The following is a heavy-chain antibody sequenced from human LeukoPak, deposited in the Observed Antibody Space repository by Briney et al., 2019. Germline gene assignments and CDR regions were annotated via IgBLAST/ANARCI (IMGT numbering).Heavy chain of an antibody. Sequence: SETLSLTCTVSGVSISSTSYYWGWIRQTPGKGLELIGSIYYSGTTYYNPSLKSRVTISVDTSKNQFSLKLRSVTAADTAVFYCARLGDYYVSGTYYFDSWGPGTLVTVSS. D-gene: IGHD3-10*01. CDR3: ARLGDYYVSGTYYFDS. J-gene: IGHJ4*02. CDR1: GVSISSTSYY. V-gene: IGHV4-39*01. CDR2: IYYSGTT.